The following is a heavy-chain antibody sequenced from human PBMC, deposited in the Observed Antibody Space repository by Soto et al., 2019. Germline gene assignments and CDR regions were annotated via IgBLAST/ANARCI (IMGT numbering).Heavy chain of an antibody. CDR2: ISSRHTI. CDR1: GFTFSDYN. CDR3: ARIASYVDILFDF. Sequence: HPGGSLRLSCAASGFTFSDYNMNWVRQAPGKGLEWVSYISSRHTIYYADSVKGRFTISRDNAKNSLYLQMNGLRAEDTAVYYCARIASYVDILFDFWRQGLLVT. V-gene: IGHV3-48*01. D-gene: IGHD1-26*01. J-gene: IGHJ4*02.